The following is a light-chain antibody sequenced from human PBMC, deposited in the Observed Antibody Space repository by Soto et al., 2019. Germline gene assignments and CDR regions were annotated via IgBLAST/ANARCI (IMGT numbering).Light chain of an antibody. CDR1: GSNLGRNY. Sequence: QSVLTQPPSVSATPGQKVTISCSGSGSNLGRNYVSWYQQLPGTAPRLLIYDNVYRFSGIPDRFSASKSGTSATLGIAGLQTGDEGDYYDGSSDNILSAYVFGTRTKVTVL. CDR2: DNV. J-gene: IGLJ1*01. CDR3: GSSDNILSAYV. V-gene: IGLV1-51*01.